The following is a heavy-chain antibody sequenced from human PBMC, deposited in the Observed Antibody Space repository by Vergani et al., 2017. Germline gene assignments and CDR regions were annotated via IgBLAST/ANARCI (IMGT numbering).Heavy chain of an antibody. V-gene: IGHV3-23*04. CDR1: GFTFSSYS. CDR3: AKSDSSGWYHY. D-gene: IGHD6-19*01. CDR2: ISGSGGST. Sequence: EVQLVESGGGLVKPGGSLRLSCAASGFTFSSYSMNWVRQAPGKGLEWVSAISGSGGSTYYADSVKGRFTISRDNSKNTLYLQMNSLRAEDTAVYYCAKSDSSGWYHYWGQGTLVTVSS. J-gene: IGHJ4*02.